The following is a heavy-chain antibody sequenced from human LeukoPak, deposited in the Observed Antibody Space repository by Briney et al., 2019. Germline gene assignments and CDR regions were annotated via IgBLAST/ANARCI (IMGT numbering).Heavy chain of an antibody. CDR1: GFTFSSYG. D-gene: IGHD3-16*01. CDR2: IWYDGSNK. V-gene: IGHV3-33*01. J-gene: IGHJ4*02. CDR3: AREGGRLQDENI. Sequence: PGGSLRLSCAASGFTFSSYGMHWVRQAPGKGLEWVAVIWYDGSNKYYADSVKGRFTISRDNSKNTLYRQMNSLRAEDTAVYYCAREGGRLQDENIWGQGTLVTVSS.